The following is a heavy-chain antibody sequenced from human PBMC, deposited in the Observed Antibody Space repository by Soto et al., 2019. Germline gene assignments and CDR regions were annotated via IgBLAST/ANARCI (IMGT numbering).Heavy chain of an antibody. V-gene: IGHV3-53*01. CDR1: GFTVSSNY. J-gene: IGHJ6*02. CDR2: IYSGGST. Sequence: LSLTCAASGFTVSSNYMSWVRQAPGKGLEWVSVIYSGGSTYYADSVKGRFTISRDNSKNTLYLQMNGLEAEDTAVYYCARDQGYCSGGSCYSGHYYYGMDVWGQGTTVTVSS. CDR3: ARDQGYCSGGSCYSGHYYYGMDV. D-gene: IGHD2-15*01.